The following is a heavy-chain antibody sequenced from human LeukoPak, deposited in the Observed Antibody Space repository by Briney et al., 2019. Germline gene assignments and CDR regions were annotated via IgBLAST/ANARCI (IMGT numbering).Heavy chain of an antibody. V-gene: IGHV4-34*01. CDR3: ARELELRY. CDR2: INHSGST. CDR1: GGSFSGYY. Sequence: SETLSLTCAVYGGSFSGYYWSWIRQPPGKGLEWIGEINHSGSTNYNPSLKSRVTISVDTSKNQFSLKLSSVTAADTAVYYCARELELRYWGQGTLVTVSS. J-gene: IGHJ4*02. D-gene: IGHD1-7*01.